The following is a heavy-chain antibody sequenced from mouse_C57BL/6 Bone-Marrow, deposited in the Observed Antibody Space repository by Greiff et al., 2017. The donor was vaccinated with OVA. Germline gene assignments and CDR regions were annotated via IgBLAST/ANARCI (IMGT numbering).Heavy chain of an antibody. CDR2: IYPGGGYT. CDR3: ARYHYDGCSFCWYFEV. Sequence: QVQLQQSGAELVRPGTSVKMSCKASGYTFTNYWIGWAKQRPGHGLEWIGDIYPGGGYTNYNEKFKGKATLTADKSSSTAYMQFSSLTSEDSASYYCARYHYDGCSFCWYFEVWGTGTTVTVSA. V-gene: IGHV1-63*01. J-gene: IGHJ1*03. D-gene: IGHD1-1*01. CDR1: GYTFTNYW.